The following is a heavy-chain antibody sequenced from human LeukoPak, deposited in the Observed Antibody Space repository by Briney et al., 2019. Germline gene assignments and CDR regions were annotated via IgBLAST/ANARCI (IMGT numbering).Heavy chain of an antibody. CDR3: ARGLTYYYDSSGYYHFDY. CDR1: GFTFSSYE. J-gene: IGHJ4*02. Sequence: GGSLRLSCAASGFTFSSYEMNWVRQAPGKGLEWVSYISSSGSTIYYADSVKGRFTISRDNAKNSLYLQMNSLRAEDTAVYYCARGLTYYYDSSGYYHFDYWGQGTLVTVSS. V-gene: IGHV3-48*03. CDR2: ISSSGSTI. D-gene: IGHD3-22*01.